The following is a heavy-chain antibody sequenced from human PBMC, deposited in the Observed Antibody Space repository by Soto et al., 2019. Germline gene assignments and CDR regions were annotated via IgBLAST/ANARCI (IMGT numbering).Heavy chain of an antibody. CDR3: ARRDTYYYDSSGYYYDY. CDR1: GYSFTSYW. Sequence: GESLKISCKGSGYSFTSYWIGWVRQMPGKALEWMGIIYPGDSDTRYSPSFQGQVTISADKSISTAYLQWSSLKASDTAMYYCARRDTYYYDSSGYYYDYWGQGTLVTVSS. V-gene: IGHV5-51*01. CDR2: IYPGDSDT. D-gene: IGHD3-22*01. J-gene: IGHJ4*02.